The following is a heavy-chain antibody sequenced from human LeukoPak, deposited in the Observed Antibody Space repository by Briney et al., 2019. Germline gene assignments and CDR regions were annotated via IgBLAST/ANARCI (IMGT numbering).Heavy chain of an antibody. D-gene: IGHD3-10*01. CDR2: IYHSGST. Sequence: SQTLSLTCAVSGGSISSGGYSWNWIRQPPGKALEWIGYIYHSGSTYYNPSLKSRVTIAVDRSKNQFSLKLSSVTAADTAVYYCARGTEEFGELLKVWGQGTLVTVSS. J-gene: IGHJ4*02. CDR3: ARGTEEFGELLKV. CDR1: GGSISSGGYS. V-gene: IGHV4-30-2*01.